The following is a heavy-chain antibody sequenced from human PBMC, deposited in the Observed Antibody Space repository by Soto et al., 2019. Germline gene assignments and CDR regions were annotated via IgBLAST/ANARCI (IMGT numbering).Heavy chain of an antibody. J-gene: IGHJ4*01. Sequence: EVQLVESGGGLVQPGGSLRLSCAASGFTFRSFEMQWVRQAPGKGLEWISYISGSGSTMYYADSVKGRFTISRDNAKNSVELQMNSLRSDDPAVYYCATYYGAILGIDDWGHGTLVTVSA. D-gene: IGHD3-3*01. CDR1: GFTFRSFE. CDR3: ATYYGAILGIDD. CDR2: ISGSGSTM. V-gene: IGHV3-48*03.